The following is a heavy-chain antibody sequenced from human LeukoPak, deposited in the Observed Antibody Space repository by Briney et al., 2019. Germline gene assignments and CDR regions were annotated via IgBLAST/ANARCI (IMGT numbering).Heavy chain of an antibody. Sequence: SETLSLTCTVSGGSISSYYWNWIRQPPGKGLEWIGYIYNSRSTNNNPSLKSRVTISVDTSKNQFSLKLSSVTAADTAVYYCARRVRNHLIVVVVAAKGGWFDPWGQGTLVTVSS. J-gene: IGHJ5*02. CDR1: GGSISSYY. V-gene: IGHV4-59*12. CDR2: IYNSRST. D-gene: IGHD2-15*01. CDR3: ARRVRNHLIVVVVAAKGGWFDP.